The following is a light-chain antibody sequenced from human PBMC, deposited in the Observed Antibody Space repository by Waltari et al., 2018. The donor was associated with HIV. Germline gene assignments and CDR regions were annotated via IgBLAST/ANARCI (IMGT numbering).Light chain of an antibody. CDR2: NDS. V-gene: IGLV3-25*03. CDR1: ALPTRD. J-gene: IGLJ1*01. Sequence: SNELTQPPPVSVSPGQTARITCSGAALPTRDVFWYQQKPGQAPLLLIFNDSNRAAGIPARFSGSSSGTTATLTISGVQAEDEAEYFCQSADANGSFYVFAGGTKVTV. CDR3: QSADANGSFYV.